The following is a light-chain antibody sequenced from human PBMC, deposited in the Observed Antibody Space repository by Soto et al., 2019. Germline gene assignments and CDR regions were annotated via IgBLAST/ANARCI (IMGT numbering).Light chain of an antibody. CDR2: EVS. Sequence: QSVLTQPASVSGSPGQSITISCTGTSSDVGGYNYVSWYLQHPGKVPKLLIYEVSNRPSGVSNRFSGSKSGNTASLTISGLQAEDEADYYCSSYTSSSTHVVFGGGTKLTVL. V-gene: IGLV2-14*01. CDR3: SSYTSSSTHVV. CDR1: SSDVGGYNY. J-gene: IGLJ2*01.